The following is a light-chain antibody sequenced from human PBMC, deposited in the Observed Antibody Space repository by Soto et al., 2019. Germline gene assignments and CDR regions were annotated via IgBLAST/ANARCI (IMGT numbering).Light chain of an antibody. J-gene: IGKJ3*01. Sequence: EIVMTQSPGTLSVSPGERATLSCRASQSVSTKLAWYQQKPGQAPRLVIYGASTRATGIPARFSGSGSGTAFTLTISSLQAEDSAVYSCQQYYIWHLTFGPGTKVDIK. CDR3: QQYYIWHLT. V-gene: IGKV3-15*01. CDR1: QSVSTK. CDR2: GAS.